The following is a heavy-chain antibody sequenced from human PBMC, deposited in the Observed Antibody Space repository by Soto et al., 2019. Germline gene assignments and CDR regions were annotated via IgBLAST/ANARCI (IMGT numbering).Heavy chain of an antibody. J-gene: IGHJ6*02. CDR1: GFTVSSNY. Sequence: GRSLRLSCAASGFTVSSNYMSWVRQAPGKGLEWVSVIYSGGSTYYADSVKGRFTISRDNSKNTLYLQMNSLRAEDTAVYYCARVNWNPWGMDVWGQGTTVTVSS. V-gene: IGHV3-53*01. CDR2: IYSGGST. CDR3: ARVNWNPWGMDV. D-gene: IGHD1-1*01.